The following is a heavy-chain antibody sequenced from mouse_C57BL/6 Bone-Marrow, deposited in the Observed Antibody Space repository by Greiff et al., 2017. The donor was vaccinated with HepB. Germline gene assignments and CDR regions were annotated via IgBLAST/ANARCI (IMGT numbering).Heavy chain of an antibody. CDR2: IHPNSGST. CDR1: GYTFTSYW. Sequence: VQLQQSGAELVKPGASVKLSCKASGYTFTSYWMHWVKQRPGQGLEWIGMIHPNSGSTNYNEKFKSKDTLTVDKSSSTAYMQLSSLTSEDSAVYYCASDGYYLDYWGQGTTLTVSS. J-gene: IGHJ2*01. V-gene: IGHV1-64*01. D-gene: IGHD2-3*01. CDR3: ASDGYYLDY.